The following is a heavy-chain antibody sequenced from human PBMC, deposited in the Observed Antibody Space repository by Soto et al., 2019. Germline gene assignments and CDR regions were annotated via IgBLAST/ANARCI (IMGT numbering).Heavy chain of an antibody. Sequence: EVQLLESGGDLVQPGGSLRLSCAASGFTFSSYAMGWVRPAPGKGLEWVSAISGSGVNTYYEDSVRGRFSIPRDNSNNTLYLEMYNLRLEDTALYYCTKEVAFVGPGGPDSWGQGTLVTVSS. J-gene: IGHJ4*02. V-gene: IGHV3-23*01. CDR1: GFTFSSYA. CDR2: ISGSGVNT. D-gene: IGHD1-26*01. CDR3: TKEVAFVGPGGPDS.